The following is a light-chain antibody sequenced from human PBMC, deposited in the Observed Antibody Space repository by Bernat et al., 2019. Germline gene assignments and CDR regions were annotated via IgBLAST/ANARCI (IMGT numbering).Light chain of an antibody. CDR1: QSLLHSNGYIY. CDR3: MQALQTPIT. CDR2: LGS. Sequence: DIVMTQSPLSLPVTPGEPASISCRSSQSLLHSNGYIYLSWYVQKPGQSPQLLIYLGSNRASWVPDRFSGSGSGTDFTLKISRVEAEDVGIYYCMQALQTPITFGQGTRLEIK. J-gene: IGKJ5*01. V-gene: IGKV2-28*01.